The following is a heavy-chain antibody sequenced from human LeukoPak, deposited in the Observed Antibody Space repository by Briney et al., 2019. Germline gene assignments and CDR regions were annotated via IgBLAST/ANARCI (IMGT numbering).Heavy chain of an antibody. CDR2: INPHSGGT. D-gene: IGHD6-19*01. V-gene: IGHV1-2*02. J-gene: IGHJ4*02. CDR3: TRDVPGYSSYFDS. Sequence: ASVKVSCKASGYTFSDFHIHWVRQAPGQGLEWMGWINPHSGGTNHAQKFQGRVTLTRDTSITTAYMELSKLRTDDTAVYSCTRDVPGYSSYFDSWGQGTLVTVSS. CDR1: GYTFSDFH.